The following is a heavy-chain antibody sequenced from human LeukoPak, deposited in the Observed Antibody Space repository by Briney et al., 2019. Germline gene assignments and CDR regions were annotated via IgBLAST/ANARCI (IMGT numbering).Heavy chain of an antibody. Sequence: AETLSLSCTVSGGSIRSHSWHWIRQSPGKGLEWIGSINYFGTTTYKPSLKSRVTLSVDTSKNQFSLKLTSVTAADPAVYYCARDIGGDTDGRASYWFAPWGQGTLVTVSS. V-gene: IGHV4-59*11. J-gene: IGHJ5*02. CDR3: ARDIGGDTDGRASYWFAP. CDR1: GGSIRSHS. CDR2: INYFGTT. D-gene: IGHD1-1*01.